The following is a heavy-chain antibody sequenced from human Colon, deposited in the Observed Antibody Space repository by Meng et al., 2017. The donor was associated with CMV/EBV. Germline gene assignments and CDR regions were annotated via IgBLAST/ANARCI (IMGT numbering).Heavy chain of an antibody. J-gene: IGHJ4*02. D-gene: IGHD6-13*01. CDR2: INPSNGAT. Sequence: ASVKVSCKASGYSLTTNYIHWMRQAPGQGFEWMGIINPSNGATSYAQKFQGTITMTRDTSTGTVYLELRSLKYEDTAVYHCARDPAAAHTGAYFDLWGQGTLVTVSS. CDR3: ARDPAAAHTGAYFDL. V-gene: IGHV1-46*01. CDR1: GYSLTTNY.